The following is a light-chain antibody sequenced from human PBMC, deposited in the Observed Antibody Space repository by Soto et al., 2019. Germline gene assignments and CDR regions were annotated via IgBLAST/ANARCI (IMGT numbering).Light chain of an antibody. CDR1: QNVTSNY. CDR3: QHYVSPPIT. J-gene: IGKJ5*01. Sequence: EIVLTQSPGTLSLSPGERATLSCRASQNVTSNYLAWYQQKPGQAPRLLVYGASSRATGISDRFSGSGSGTDFTLTISRLEPEDFAVYYCQHYVSPPITFGQGTRLEIK. CDR2: GAS. V-gene: IGKV3-20*01.